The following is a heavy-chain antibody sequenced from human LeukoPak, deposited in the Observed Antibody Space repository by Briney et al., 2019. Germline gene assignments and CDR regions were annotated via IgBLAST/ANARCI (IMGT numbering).Heavy chain of an antibody. V-gene: IGHV5-51*01. Sequence: GESLKIPCKGSGYSFTSYWIGWVRQMPGKGLEWMGIIYPGDSDTRYSPSFQGQVTISADKSISTAYLQWSSLKASDTAMYYCAGDSSGYYWEHAFDIWGQGTMVTVSS. CDR3: AGDSSGYYWEHAFDI. CDR2: IYPGDSDT. J-gene: IGHJ3*02. CDR1: GYSFTSYW. D-gene: IGHD3-22*01.